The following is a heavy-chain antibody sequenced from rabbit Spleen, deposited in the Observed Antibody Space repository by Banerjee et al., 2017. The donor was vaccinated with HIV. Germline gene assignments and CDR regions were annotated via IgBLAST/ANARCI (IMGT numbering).Heavy chain of an antibody. CDR3: ARDTSSSFSSYGMDL. CDR1: GVSFSANSY. CDR2: IDTGSSGFT. V-gene: IGHV1S45*01. J-gene: IGHJ6*01. Sequence: QEQLEESGGGLVKPGASLTLTCTASGVSFSANSYMCWVRQAPGKGLEWIACIDTGSSGFTYFASWAKGRFTISKTSSTTVTLQLNSLTAADTATYFCARDTSSSFSSYGMDLWGPGTLVTVS. D-gene: IGHD1-1*01.